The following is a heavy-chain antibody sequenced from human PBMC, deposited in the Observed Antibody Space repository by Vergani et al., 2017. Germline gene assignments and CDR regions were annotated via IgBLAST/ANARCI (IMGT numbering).Heavy chain of an antibody. Sequence: EVQLVESGGGLVQPGGSLRLSCAASGFTVSSNYMSWVRQAPGKGLEWVSVIYSGGSTYYADSVKGRFTISRDNSKNTLYLQMNSLKTEDTAVFYCSTAHGYSYDDAFDIWGQGTMVTVSS. CDR3: STAHGYSYDDAFDI. CDR2: IYSGGST. V-gene: IGHV3-66*01. CDR1: GFTVSSNY. J-gene: IGHJ3*02. D-gene: IGHD5-18*01.